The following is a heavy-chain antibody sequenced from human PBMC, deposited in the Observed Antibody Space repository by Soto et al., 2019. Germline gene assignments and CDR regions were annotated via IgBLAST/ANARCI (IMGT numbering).Heavy chain of an antibody. J-gene: IGHJ4*02. V-gene: IGHV3-73*01. CDR3: TSSAGDENYFDY. CDR2: IRSKANSYAT. D-gene: IGHD7-27*01. CDR1: GFTFRGSA. Sequence: GGSLRLSSAASGFTFRGSAMHWVRQASGKGLEWVGRIRSKANSYATAYAASVKGRFTISRDDSKNPPYLQMNSLKTEDTAVYYCTSSAGDENYFDYWGQGTLVTVSS.